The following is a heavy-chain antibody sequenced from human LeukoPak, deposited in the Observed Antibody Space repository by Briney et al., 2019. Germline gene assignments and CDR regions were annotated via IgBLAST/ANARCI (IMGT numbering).Heavy chain of an antibody. Sequence: PGGSLRLSCAASGFTFSDSAMNWVRQAPGKGLEWVSSINNVASHIYYADSVRGRFTISRDNAKNSVSLQMNNLRAEDTAVYYRARDATQYLRYGYFDSWGQGILVTVSS. CDR2: INNVASHI. CDR1: GFTFSDSA. CDR3: ARDATQYLRYGYFDS. J-gene: IGHJ4*02. V-gene: IGHV3-21*01. D-gene: IGHD3-9*01.